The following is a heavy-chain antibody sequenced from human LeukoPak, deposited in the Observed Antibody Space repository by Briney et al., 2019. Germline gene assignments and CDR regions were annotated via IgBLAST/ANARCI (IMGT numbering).Heavy chain of an antibody. D-gene: IGHD6-19*01. V-gene: IGHV1-46*01. CDR2: ISPSGGST. CDR3: ARELSSGWFSG. CDR1: GYTFTSNY. Sequence: ASVKVSCKAFGYTFTSNYMHWVRQAPGQEPEWMGVISPSGGSTTYAQRFQGRVTLTRDTSISTAYMELSRLRSDDTAVYYCARELSSGWFSGWGQGTLVTVSS. J-gene: IGHJ4*02.